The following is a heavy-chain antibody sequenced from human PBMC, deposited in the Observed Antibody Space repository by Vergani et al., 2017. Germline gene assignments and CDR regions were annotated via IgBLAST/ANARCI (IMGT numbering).Heavy chain of an antibody. J-gene: IGHJ4*02. Sequence: EVQLVESGGGLVKPGGSLRLSCAASGFTFSSYSMNWVRQASGKGLEWVSSISSSSSYIYYADSVKGRFTISRDNAKNSLYLQMNSLRAEDTAVYYCARRAVGATSPIAYYFDSWGQGTLVTVSS. CDR1: GFTFSSYS. V-gene: IGHV3-21*01. CDR3: ARRAVGATSPIAYYFDS. D-gene: IGHD1-26*01. CDR2: ISSSSSYI.